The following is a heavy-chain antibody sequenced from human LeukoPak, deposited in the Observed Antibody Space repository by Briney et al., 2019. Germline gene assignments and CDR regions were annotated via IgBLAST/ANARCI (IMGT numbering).Heavy chain of an antibody. Sequence: SVKVSCKASGGTCSSYAISWVRQAPGQGLEWMGGIIPIFGTANDAQKFQGRVTITADESTSTAYMELSSLRSEDTAVYYCARGRYIHPDSWDYWGQGTLVTVSS. D-gene: IGHD5-24*01. V-gene: IGHV1-69*13. J-gene: IGHJ4*02. CDR2: IIPIFGTA. CDR3: ARGRYIHPDSWDY. CDR1: GGTCSSYA.